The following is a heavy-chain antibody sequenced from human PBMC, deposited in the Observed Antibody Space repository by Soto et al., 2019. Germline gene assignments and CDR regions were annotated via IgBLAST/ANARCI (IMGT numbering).Heavy chain of an antibody. CDR2: INYSGIT. V-gene: IGHV4-34*01. D-gene: IGHD1-1*01. Sequence: QVQLQQWGAGLLKPSETLSLTCAVYGGSLSGYYGNWIRQSPGKGLEWIGEINYSGITNYNPSLKSRVTISIDTSKNQFSLNLSSVTAAYTAVYYCARTRNLDVWGQGTTVTVSS. CDR1: GGSLSGYY. J-gene: IGHJ6*02. CDR3: ARTRNLDV.